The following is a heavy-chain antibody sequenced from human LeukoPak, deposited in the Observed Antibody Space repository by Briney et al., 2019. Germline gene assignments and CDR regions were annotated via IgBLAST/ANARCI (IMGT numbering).Heavy chain of an antibody. J-gene: IGHJ4*02. V-gene: IGHV3-23*01. D-gene: IGHD6-13*01. CDR2: ISRSGSSA. CDR1: GFTFGTYA. CDR3: AKDKYSPVRSMSEAAYYFDF. Sequence: PGGSLRLSCAASGFTFGTYAMTWVRQAPGEGLQWVSDISRSGSSAYYADSVRGRFTISRDNSKNTLYLQMNSLRADDTAVYHRAKDKYSPVRSMSEAAYYFDFWGPGTLVTVSS.